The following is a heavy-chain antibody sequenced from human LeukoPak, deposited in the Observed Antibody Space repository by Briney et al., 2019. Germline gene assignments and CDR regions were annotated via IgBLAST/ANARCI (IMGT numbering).Heavy chain of an antibody. V-gene: IGHV3-30*18. CDR2: ISYDGSNK. CDR1: GFTFSSYG. J-gene: IGHJ4*02. CDR3: AKTPIRREYYFDY. Sequence: GGSLRLSCAASGFTFSSYGMHWVRQAPGKGLEWVAVISYDGSNKYYADSVKGRFTISRDNSKNTLYLQMNSLRAEDTAVYYCAKTPIRREYYFDYWGQGTLVTVSS. D-gene: IGHD3-10*01.